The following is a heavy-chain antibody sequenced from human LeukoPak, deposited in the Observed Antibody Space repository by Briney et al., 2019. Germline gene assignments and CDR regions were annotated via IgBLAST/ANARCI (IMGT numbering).Heavy chain of an antibody. J-gene: IGHJ4*02. CDR1: GFTFSSYW. Sequence: LAGGSLRLSCAASGFTFSSYWMSWVRQAPGKGLEWVANIKQDGSEKYYVDSVKGRFTISRDNAKNSLYLQMNSLRAEDTAVYYCAREIYYYDSSGYYLDYWGQGTLVTASS. V-gene: IGHV3-7*01. CDR3: AREIYYYDSSGYYLDY. D-gene: IGHD3-22*01. CDR2: IKQDGSEK.